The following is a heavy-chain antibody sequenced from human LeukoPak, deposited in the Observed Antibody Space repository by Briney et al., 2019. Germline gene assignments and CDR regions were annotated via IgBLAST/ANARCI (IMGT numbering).Heavy chain of an antibody. J-gene: IGHJ6*02. CDR3: ARGHYGLEV. CDR1: GASISSYY. D-gene: IGHD3-10*01. V-gene: IGHV4-59*01. CDR2: NHYSGTS. Sequence: PAETLFLTCTVSGASISSYYWSWLRQPPGKELEWIGYNHYSGTSNYSPSLKSRVTISLDTPKNQFSLKLTSVTAADTAVYYCARGHYGLEVWGQGTTVTVSS.